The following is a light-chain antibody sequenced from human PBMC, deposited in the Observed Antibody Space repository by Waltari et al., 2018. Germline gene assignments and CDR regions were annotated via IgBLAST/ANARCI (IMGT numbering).Light chain of an antibody. CDR2: WAS. V-gene: IGKV4-1*01. Sequence: DIVMTQSPDSLAVSLGERATINCKFSPSVLYSSNNKNYLAWYQQNPGQPPKLLIYWASTRESGVPDRFSGSGSETDFTLTVSSLQAEDVAVYYCQQYYSTPTFGQGTKLEIK. CDR3: QQYYSTPT. J-gene: IGKJ2*01. CDR1: PSVLYSSNNKNY.